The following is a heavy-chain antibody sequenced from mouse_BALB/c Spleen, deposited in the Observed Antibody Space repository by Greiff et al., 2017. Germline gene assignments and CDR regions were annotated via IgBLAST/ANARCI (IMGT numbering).Heavy chain of an antibody. CDR3: ARGERSYDGYSYAMDY. CDR2: ISSGSSTI. CDR1: GFTFSSFG. D-gene: IGHD2-3*01. V-gene: IGHV5-17*02. J-gene: IGHJ4*01. Sequence: EVMLVESGGGLVQPGGSRKLSCAASGFTFSSFGMHWVRQAPEKGLEWVAYISSGSSTIYYADTVKGRFTISRDNPKNTLFLQMTSLRSEDTAMYYCARGERSYDGYSYAMDYWGQGTSVTVSS.